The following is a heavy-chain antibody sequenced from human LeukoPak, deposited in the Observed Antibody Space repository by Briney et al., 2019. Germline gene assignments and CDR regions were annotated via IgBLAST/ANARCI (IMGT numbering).Heavy chain of an antibody. D-gene: IGHD4-11*01. CDR3: ARQDYSSSAGDY. V-gene: IGHV5-51*01. Sequence: GESLKISCKGSGYSFTSFWIAWVRQMPGKGLEWMGTIYPGDSDTRYSPSFQGQVTISVDKSISTAYLQWSSLKASDTAMYYCARQDYSSSAGDYWGQGTLVTVSS. J-gene: IGHJ4*02. CDR1: GYSFTSFW. CDR2: IYPGDSDT.